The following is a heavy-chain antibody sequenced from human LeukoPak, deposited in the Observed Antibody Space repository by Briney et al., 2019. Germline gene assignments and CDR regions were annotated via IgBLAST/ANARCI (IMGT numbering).Heavy chain of an antibody. D-gene: IGHD5-18*01. Sequence: GGSLRLSCAASGFTFSSYAMSWVRQAPGKGLEWVSAISGSGGSTYYADSVKGRFTISRDNSKNTLYLQMNSLRAEDTAVYYCARVGDTAMPRYYYYYGMDVWGQGTTVTVSS. CDR3: ARVGDTAMPRYYYYYGMDV. J-gene: IGHJ6*02. CDR2: ISGSGGST. CDR1: GFTFSSYA. V-gene: IGHV3-23*01.